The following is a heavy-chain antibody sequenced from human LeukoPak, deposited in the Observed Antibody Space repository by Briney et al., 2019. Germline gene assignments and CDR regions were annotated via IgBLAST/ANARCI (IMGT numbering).Heavy chain of an antibody. Sequence: GGSLRRSCAASGFTFSSYAMSWVRQAPGRGLESLSAIRGSGGSTYYADSVKGRFTISRDNSKNTLYLQMNSLRAEDTAVYYCAKPAYWTTYYFDYWGQGTLVTVSS. V-gene: IGHV3-23*01. CDR3: AKPAYWTTYYFDY. CDR2: IRGSGGST. D-gene: IGHD3/OR15-3a*01. J-gene: IGHJ4*02. CDR1: GFTFSSYA.